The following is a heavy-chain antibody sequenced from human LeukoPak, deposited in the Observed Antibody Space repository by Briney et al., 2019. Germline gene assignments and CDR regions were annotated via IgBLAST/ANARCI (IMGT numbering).Heavy chain of an antibody. CDR3: VRDPGITGTSF. Sequence: GGSLRLSCAASGFTFSSHGMNWVRQAPGKGLEWVSYISGSGATIYYTDSVKGRFTISRDNAKNSLYLQMTSLRAEDTAVYYCVRDPGITGTSFWGQGTLVTVSS. D-gene: IGHD1-20*01. CDR1: GFTFSSHG. J-gene: IGHJ4*02. CDR2: ISGSGATI. V-gene: IGHV3-48*03.